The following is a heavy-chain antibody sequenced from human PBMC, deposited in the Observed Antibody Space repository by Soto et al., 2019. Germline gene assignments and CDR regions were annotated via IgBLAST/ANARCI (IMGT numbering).Heavy chain of an antibody. CDR3: ARRFNDFWSGYYTEGGYYYYMDV. D-gene: IGHD3-3*01. CDR2: ISSSSTI. J-gene: IGHJ6*03. Sequence: GGSLRLSCAASGFTFSSYSMNWVRQAPGKGLEWVSYISSSSTIYYADSVKGRFTISRDNAKNSLYLQMNSLRAEDTAVYYCARRFNDFWSGYYTEGGYYYYMDVWGKGTTVTVSS. CDR1: GFTFSSYS. V-gene: IGHV3-48*01.